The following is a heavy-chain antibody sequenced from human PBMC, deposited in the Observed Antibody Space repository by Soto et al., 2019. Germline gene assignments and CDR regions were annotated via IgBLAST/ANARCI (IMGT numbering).Heavy chain of an antibody. J-gene: IGHJ6*02. Sequence: SETLSLTCAVSGYSISSGYYWGWIRQPPGKGLEWIGSIYHSGSTYYNPSLKSRVTISVDTSKNQFSLKLSSVTAAVTAVYYCARDRGYSYGLYYYYYYSMDVWGQGTTVTVSS. CDR2: IYHSGST. CDR1: GYSISSGYY. D-gene: IGHD5-18*01. CDR3: ARDRGYSYGLYYYYYYSMDV. V-gene: IGHV4-38-2*02.